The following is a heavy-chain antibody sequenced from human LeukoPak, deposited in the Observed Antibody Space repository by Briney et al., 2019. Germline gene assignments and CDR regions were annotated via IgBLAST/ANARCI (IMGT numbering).Heavy chain of an antibody. D-gene: IGHD6-19*01. Sequence: SVKVSCKASGYTFTSYDINWVRQATGQGLEWMGGIIPIFGTANYAQKFQGRVTITTDESTSTAYMELSSLRSEDTAVYYCARSEYSSGWDGFYYYMDVWGKGTTVTVSS. CDR1: GYTFTSYD. CDR2: IIPIFGTA. J-gene: IGHJ6*03. CDR3: ARSEYSSGWDGFYYYMDV. V-gene: IGHV1-69*05.